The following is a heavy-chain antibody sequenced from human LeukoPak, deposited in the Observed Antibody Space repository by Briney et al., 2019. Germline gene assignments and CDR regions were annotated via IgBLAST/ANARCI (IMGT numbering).Heavy chain of an antibody. J-gene: IGHJ6*02. CDR2: VNRDGSET. V-gene: IGHV3-7*03. CDR3: ARNNGMDV. Sequence: GGSLRLSCAASGFALSSHWMTWVRQVPGRGPEWVANVNRDGSETYYLDSVKGRFTISKDNAKNSLYLQMNSLRAEDTALYHCARNNGMDVWGQGNTVIVSS. CDR1: GFALSSHW.